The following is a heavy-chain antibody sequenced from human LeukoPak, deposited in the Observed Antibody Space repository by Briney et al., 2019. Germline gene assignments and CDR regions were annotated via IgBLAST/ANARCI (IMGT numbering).Heavy chain of an antibody. Sequence: GGSLRLSCAASGFTFSSYAMHWVRQAPGKGLEWVAFIRYDGSNKYYADSVKGRFTISRDNSKNTLYLQMNSLRAEDTAVYYCAKVPYDFWSARGEYYFDYWGQGTLVTVSS. CDR1: GFTFSSYA. J-gene: IGHJ4*02. CDR2: IRYDGSNK. D-gene: IGHD3-3*01. V-gene: IGHV3-30*02. CDR3: AKVPYDFWSARGEYYFDY.